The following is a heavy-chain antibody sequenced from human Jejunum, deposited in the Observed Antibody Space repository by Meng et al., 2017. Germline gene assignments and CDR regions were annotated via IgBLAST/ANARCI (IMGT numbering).Heavy chain of an antibody. V-gene: IGHV3-7*01. D-gene: IGHD3-9*01. CDR2: IGKDGGDI. Sequence: GESLKISCAASGFTLGGYWMTWVRQAPGKGLEWVANIGKDGGDIYYVDSVKGRFTISRDNAKNSLHLQMNSLRVEDTALYFCARDTDWHNFDNWGQGTLVTVSS. CDR3: ARDTDWHNFDN. CDR1: GFTLGGYW. J-gene: IGHJ4*02.